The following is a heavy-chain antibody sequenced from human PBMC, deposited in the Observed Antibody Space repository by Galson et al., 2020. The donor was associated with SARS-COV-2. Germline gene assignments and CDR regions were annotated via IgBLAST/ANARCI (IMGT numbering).Heavy chain of an antibody. J-gene: IGHJ5*02. CDR1: GFTFSSYA. D-gene: IGHD3-16*01. V-gene: IGHV3-30*04. CDR3: ARDLGLGFDP. CDR2: ISYDGSNK. Sequence: QLGESLKISCAASGFTFSSYAMHWVRQAPGKGLEWVAVISYDGSNKYYADSVKGRFTISRDNSKNTLYLQMNSLRAEDTAVYYCARDLGLGFDPWGQGTLVTVSS.